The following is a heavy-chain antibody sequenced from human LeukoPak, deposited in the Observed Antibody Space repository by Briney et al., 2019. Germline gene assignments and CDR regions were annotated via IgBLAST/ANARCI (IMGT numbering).Heavy chain of an antibody. D-gene: IGHD5-12*01. CDR2: FGGSGGIT. J-gene: IGHJ5*02. V-gene: IGHV3-23*01. Sequence: PGGSLRLSCAASGFTFSFYAMSWVRQAPGKGLEWVSTFGGSGGITYYADSVKGRFTISRDNSKNTLYLQMNSLRAEDTAIYYCAKVRDSGYDGPDHWGQGTLVTVSS. CDR3: AKVRDSGYDGPDH. CDR1: GFTFSFYA.